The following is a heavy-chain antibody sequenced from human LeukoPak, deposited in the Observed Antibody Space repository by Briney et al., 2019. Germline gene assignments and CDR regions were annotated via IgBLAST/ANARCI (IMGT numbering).Heavy chain of an antibody. CDR3: AKEARIVVKPSFDY. CDR1: GYSISSGYY. Sequence: PSETLSLTCAVSGYSISSGYYWGWIRQPPGKGLEWIGSIYHSGSTYYNPSLKSRVTISVDTSKNQFSLKLSSVTAADPAVYYCAKEARIVVKPSFDYWGQGTLVTVSS. V-gene: IGHV4-38-2*02. J-gene: IGHJ4*02. D-gene: IGHD3-22*01. CDR2: IYHSGST.